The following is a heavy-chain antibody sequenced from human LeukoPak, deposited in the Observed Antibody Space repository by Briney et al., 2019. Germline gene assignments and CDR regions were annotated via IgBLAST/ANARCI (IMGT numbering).Heavy chain of an antibody. D-gene: IGHD1-26*01. CDR1: GYTFTSYD. V-gene: IGHV1-8*03. CDR3: AREGGGTYYLDF. Sequence: GASVKVSCKASGYTFTSYDIIWVRQATGQGLEWRGWMNPNSGNTGYAQKFQGRFTITRNTSISTTYMELSSLRSDDTAVYYCAREGGGTYYLDFWGQGTLVTVSP. CDR2: MNPNSGNT. J-gene: IGHJ4*02.